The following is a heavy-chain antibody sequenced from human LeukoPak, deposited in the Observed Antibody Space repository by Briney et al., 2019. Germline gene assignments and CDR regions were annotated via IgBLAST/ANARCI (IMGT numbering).Heavy chain of an antibody. CDR2: VFYSGRT. CDR3: AKIAVTTVAYPDY. D-gene: IGHD4-23*01. CDR1: GVSISTYY. V-gene: IGHV4-59*01. Sequence: SETLSLTFTVSGVSISTYYWSWIRQPPGKGLEWIGYVFYSGRTNYNPSLKSRVTISVDTSNNQFSLILSSVTAADTAVYYCAKIAVTTVAYPDYWGQGILVTVSS. J-gene: IGHJ4*02.